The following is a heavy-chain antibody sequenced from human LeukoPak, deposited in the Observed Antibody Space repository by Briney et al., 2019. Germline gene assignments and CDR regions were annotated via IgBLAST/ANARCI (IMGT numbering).Heavy chain of an antibody. CDR3: AREMFPYYYDSSGYSGNDY. V-gene: IGHV7-4-1*02. CDR1: GYTFTSYA. CDR2: INTNTGNP. Sequence: ASVKVSCKASGYTFTSYAMNWVRQAPGQGLEWMGWINTNTGNPTYAQGFTGRFVSSLDTSVSTAYLQISSLKAEDTAVYYCAREMFPYYYDSSGYSGNDYWGQGTLVTVSS. D-gene: IGHD3-22*01. J-gene: IGHJ4*02.